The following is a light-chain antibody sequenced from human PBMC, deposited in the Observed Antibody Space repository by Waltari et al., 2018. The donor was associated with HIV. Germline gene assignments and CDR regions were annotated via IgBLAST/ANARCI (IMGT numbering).Light chain of an antibody. CDR3: QQYNNWPRT. CDR2: EAS. J-gene: IGKJ1*01. Sequence: EVVMTQSPGTLSVSPGERATLSCRASQSISSNLAWYQQKPGQAPRLLLYEASTGATGVSARFIGSGFGTDFTLIITSLQFEDVAVYYCQQYNNWPRTFGQGTKVEF. CDR1: QSISSN. V-gene: IGKV3-15*01.